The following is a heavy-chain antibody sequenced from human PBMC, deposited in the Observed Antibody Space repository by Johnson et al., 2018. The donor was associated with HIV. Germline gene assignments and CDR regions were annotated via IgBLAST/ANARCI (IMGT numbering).Heavy chain of an antibody. J-gene: IGHJ3*02. CDR2: IQQDGSEE. CDR3: AREVAAVGDAFDI. CDR1: GFTFSSYW. Sequence: VQLVESGGGLVQPGGSLRLSCAASGFTFSSYWMSWVRQAPGKGLEWVANIQQDGSEEYYVDSVKGRFTISRDNAKNSLYLQMNSLRAEDTAVYYCAREVAAVGDAFDIWGQGTMVTVSS. V-gene: IGHV3-7*01. D-gene: IGHD6-13*01.